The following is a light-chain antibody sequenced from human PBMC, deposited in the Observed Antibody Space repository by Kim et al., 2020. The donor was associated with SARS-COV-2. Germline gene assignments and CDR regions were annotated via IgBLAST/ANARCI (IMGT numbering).Light chain of an antibody. V-gene: IGLV3-1*01. CDR1: KLGDKN. CDR2: EDY. J-gene: IGLJ3*02. Sequence: VPPGQKARITCSGDKLGDKNVSWYQQKPGQSPVLVIYEDYKRPAGIPERFSGSNSGNTSTLTISGTQAMDEADYYCQAWDSNTVVFGGETQLTVL. CDR3: QAWDSNTVV.